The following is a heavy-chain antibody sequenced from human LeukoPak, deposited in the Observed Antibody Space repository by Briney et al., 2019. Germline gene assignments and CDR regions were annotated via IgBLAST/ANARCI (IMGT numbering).Heavy chain of an antibody. Sequence: GGSLRLSCAASGFTFSSYAMSWVRQAPGKGLEWVSAISGSGGSTYYADSVKGRFTISRDNSRNTLYLQMNSLGAEDTAVYYCARSGLSRFGFWGQGTLVTVSS. CDR2: ISGSGGST. J-gene: IGHJ4*02. V-gene: IGHV3-23*01. CDR3: ARSGLSRFGF. D-gene: IGHD2/OR15-2a*01. CDR1: GFTFSSYA.